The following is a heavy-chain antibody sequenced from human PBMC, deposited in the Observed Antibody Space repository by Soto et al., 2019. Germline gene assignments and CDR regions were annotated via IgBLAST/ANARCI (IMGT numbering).Heavy chain of an antibody. V-gene: IGHV3-74*01. CDR3: ARDHVAGTLGY. CDR2: ISSDGSST. CDR1: GFTFSSYW. D-gene: IGHD6-19*01. J-gene: IGHJ4*01. Sequence: GGCLRLSCAASGFTFSSYWMHWVRQAPGKGLVWVSRISSDGSSTTYADSVKGRFTISRDNAKNTLYLQMNSLRAEDTAVYYCARDHVAGTLGYWGHGTMVTHSS.